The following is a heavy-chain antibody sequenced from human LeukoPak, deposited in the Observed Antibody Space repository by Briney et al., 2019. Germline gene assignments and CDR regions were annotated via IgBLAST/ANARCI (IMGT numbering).Heavy chain of an antibody. CDR1: GGTFSSDA. V-gene: IGHV1-69*04. CDR2: IIPILGIA. Sequence: GASVKVSCKASGGTFSSDAISWVRQAPGQGLEWMGRIIPILGIANYAQKFQGRVTITADKSTSTAYMELRSLRSDDTAVYYCARGRGSYPVFDYWGQGTLVTVSS. CDR3: ARGRGSYPVFDY. J-gene: IGHJ4*02. D-gene: IGHD1-26*01.